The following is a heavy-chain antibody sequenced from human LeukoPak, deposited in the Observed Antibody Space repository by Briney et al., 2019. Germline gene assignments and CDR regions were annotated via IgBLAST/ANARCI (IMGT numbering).Heavy chain of an antibody. V-gene: IGHV3-30-3*01. D-gene: IGHD3-3*01. CDR1: GYTFSSYA. J-gene: IGHJ6*03. CDR3: ARETYDFWNRYYYYMDV. CDR2: ISYDGSNK. Sequence: GGSLRLSFAASGYTFSSYAMHWVRQAPGKGLEWVAVISYDGSNKYYADSVKGRFTISRDNSKNTLYLQMNSLRAEDTAVYYCARETYDFWNRYYYYMDVWAKGPRSPSP.